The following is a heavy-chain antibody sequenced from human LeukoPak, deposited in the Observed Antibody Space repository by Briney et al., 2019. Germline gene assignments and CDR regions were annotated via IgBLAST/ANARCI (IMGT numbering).Heavy chain of an antibody. Sequence: SGGSLRLSCAASGFTFSSYAMSWVRQAPGKGLEWVSAISGSGGGTYYADSVKGRFTISRDNSKNTLYLQMNSLRAEDTAVYYCAKDPIYDSLRVFDSGGQEPWVTVS. V-gene: IGHV3-23*01. CDR3: AKDPIYDSLRVFDS. CDR1: GFTFSSYA. D-gene: IGHD3-3*01. CDR2: ISGSGGGT. J-gene: IGHJ4*02.